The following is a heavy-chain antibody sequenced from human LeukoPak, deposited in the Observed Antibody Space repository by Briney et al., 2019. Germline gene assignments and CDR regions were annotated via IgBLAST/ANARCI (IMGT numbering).Heavy chain of an antibody. Sequence: GGSLRLSCAASGFTFSRYTMNWVRQAPGKGLEWGSSICSSSSYIYYPDSVKSRFTISRDNAKNSLYLQMNSLRAEDTAVYYCARDNRTLGDYGVHFWDYWGQGTLLTVSS. J-gene: IGHJ4*02. CDR2: ICSSSSYI. D-gene: IGHD3-3*02. CDR3: ARDNRTLGDYGVHFWDY. CDR1: GFTFSRYT. V-gene: IGHV3-21*01.